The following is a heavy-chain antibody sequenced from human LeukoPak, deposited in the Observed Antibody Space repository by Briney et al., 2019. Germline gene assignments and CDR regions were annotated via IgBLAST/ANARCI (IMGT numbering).Heavy chain of an antibody. V-gene: IGHV4-4*02. CDR2: IYHSGST. D-gene: IGHD6-6*01. Sequence: SETLSLTCAVAGGTISSSNWWSWVRQPPGKGLEWMGEIYHSGSTNYNPSLKSRVTISVDKSKNQFSLKLSSVTAADTAVYYCAMLPLFSSIAARAVDYWGQGTLVTVSS. CDR3: AMLPLFSSIAARAVDY. J-gene: IGHJ4*02. CDR1: GGTISSSNW.